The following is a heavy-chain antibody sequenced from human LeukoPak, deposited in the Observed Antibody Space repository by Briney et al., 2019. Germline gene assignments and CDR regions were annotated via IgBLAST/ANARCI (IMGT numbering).Heavy chain of an antibody. Sequence: GGSLRLSWAASGFTFSSYGMHWVRQAPGRGLEWVAVISYDGSNKYYADSVKGRFTISRDNSKNTLYLQMNSLRAEDTAVYYCAKDPAAAGAFDYWGQGTLVTVSS. J-gene: IGHJ4*02. D-gene: IGHD6-13*01. CDR1: GFTFSSYG. CDR3: AKDPAAAGAFDY. V-gene: IGHV3-30*18. CDR2: ISYDGSNK.